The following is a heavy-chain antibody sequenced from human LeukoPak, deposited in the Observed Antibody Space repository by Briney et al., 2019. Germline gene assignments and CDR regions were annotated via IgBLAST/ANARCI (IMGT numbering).Heavy chain of an antibody. CDR1: GGSISSYY. CDR2: IYYSGST. Sequence: SETLSLTCTVSGGSISSYYWSWIRQPPGKGLEWSGYIYYSGSTNYNPSLKSRVTISLDRSKNQFSLKLSSVTAADTAVYYCARDTYYFDSTRLTNDAFDIWGQGTMVTVSS. D-gene: IGHD3-22*01. V-gene: IGHV4-59*12. CDR3: ARDTYYFDSTRLTNDAFDI. J-gene: IGHJ3*02.